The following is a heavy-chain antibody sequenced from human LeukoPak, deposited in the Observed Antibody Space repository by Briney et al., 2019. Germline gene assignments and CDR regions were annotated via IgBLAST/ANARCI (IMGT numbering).Heavy chain of an antibody. CDR2: IKQDGSEK. V-gene: IGHV3-7*01. Sequence: GGSLRLSCAASGFTFSSYWMSWVRQARGKGLEWVANIKQDGSEKYYVDSVKGRFTISRDNAKNSLYLQMNSLRAEDTAVYYCARDYYYGSGSYYNYWGQGTLVTVPS. D-gene: IGHD3-10*01. J-gene: IGHJ4*02. CDR1: GFTFSSYW. CDR3: ARDYYYGSGSYYNY.